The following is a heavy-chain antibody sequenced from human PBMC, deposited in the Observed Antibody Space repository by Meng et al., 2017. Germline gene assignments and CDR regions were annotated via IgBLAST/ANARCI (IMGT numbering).Heavy chain of an antibody. V-gene: IGHV1-2*02. D-gene: IGHD4-17*01. CDR1: GYTFTGYY. CDR2: INPNSGGT. CDR3: ARDSPPDYGDEGG. J-gene: IGHJ4*02. Sequence: ASVKVSCKASGYTFTGYYMHWVRQAPGQGLEWMGWINPNSGGTNYAQKFQGRVTMTRDTSISTAYMEPSRLRSDDTAVYYCARDSPPDYGDEGGWGQGTLVTVSS.